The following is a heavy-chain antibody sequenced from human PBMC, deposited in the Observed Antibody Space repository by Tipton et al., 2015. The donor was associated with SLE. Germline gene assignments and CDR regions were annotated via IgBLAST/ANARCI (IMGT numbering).Heavy chain of an antibody. CDR2: IYYSGST. J-gene: IGHJ3*01. D-gene: IGHD3-22*01. Sequence: TLSLTCTVSGGSISSYSWSWIRQPPGKGLEWIGSIYYSGSTYYNPSLKSRVTMSVDTSKNQFSLKLSSVTAADTAVYYCATLYYYDSDFWGQGTMVTVSS. CDR1: GGSISSYS. V-gene: IGHV4-59*04. CDR3: ATLYYYDSDF.